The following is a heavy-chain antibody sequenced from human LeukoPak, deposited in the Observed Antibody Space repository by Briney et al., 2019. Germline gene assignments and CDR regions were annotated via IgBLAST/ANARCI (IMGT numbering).Heavy chain of an antibody. J-gene: IGHJ4*02. CDR1: GGTFSSYA. CDR3: ARGIIRPFGYCGGDCTSYYFDY. V-gene: IGHV1-69*01. Sequence: SVKVSCKASGGTFSSYAISWVRQAPGQGLEWMGGIIPIFGTANYAQKFQGRVTITADESTSTAYMELSSLRSEDTAVYYCARGIIRPFGYCGGDCTSYYFDYWGQGTLVTVSS. CDR2: IIPIFGTA. D-gene: IGHD2-21*01.